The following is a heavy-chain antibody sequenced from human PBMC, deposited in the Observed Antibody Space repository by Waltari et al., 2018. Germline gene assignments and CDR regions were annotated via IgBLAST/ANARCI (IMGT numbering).Heavy chain of an antibody. CDR3: ARDIAFGGVIVMNEAFEF. D-gene: IGHD3-16*02. J-gene: IGHJ3*01. V-gene: IGHV3-33*01. CDR2: ISSTGSNT. Sequence: QLYLVESGGGVVQPGRSLRLSCAASVFTFSSYGMHWVRQPPGKGLQWVAVISSTGSNTYYADSLRGRFTISGDNSKNILYLQMNSLRAEDTAVYYCARDIAFGGVIVMNEAFEFRGRGTTVTVSP. CDR1: VFTFSSYG.